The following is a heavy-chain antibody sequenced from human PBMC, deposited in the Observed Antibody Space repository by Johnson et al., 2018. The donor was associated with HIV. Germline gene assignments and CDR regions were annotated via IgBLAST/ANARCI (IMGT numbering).Heavy chain of an antibody. D-gene: IGHD4-11*01. CDR1: RFTFSTYA. J-gene: IGHJ3*02. CDR2: ISYDGSNK. Sequence: QVQLVESGGGVVQPGRSLRLSCAASRFTFSTYAMHWVRQAPGKGLEWVAVISYDGSNKYYADSVKGRFTISRDNSKNTLYLQMNSLRAEDTAVYYCAREDDYSNYGSAFDIWGQGT. CDR3: AREDDYSNYGSAFDI. V-gene: IGHV3-30*04.